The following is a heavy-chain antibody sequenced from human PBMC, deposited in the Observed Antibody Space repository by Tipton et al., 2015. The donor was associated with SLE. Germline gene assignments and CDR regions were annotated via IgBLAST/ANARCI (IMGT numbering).Heavy chain of an antibody. V-gene: IGHV3-21*01. D-gene: IGHD3-10*01. Sequence: SLRLSCAASGFTFSSYSMNWVRQAPGKGLEWVSSISSSSSYIYYADSVKGRFTISRDNAKNSLYLQMNSLRTEDTAVYYCARGGEAGYFQHWGQGTLVTVSS. CDR3: ARGGEAGYFQH. J-gene: IGHJ1*01. CDR1: GFTFSSYS. CDR2: ISSSSSYI.